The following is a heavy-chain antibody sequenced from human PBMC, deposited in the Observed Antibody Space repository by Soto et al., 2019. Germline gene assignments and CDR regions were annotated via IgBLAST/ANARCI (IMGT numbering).Heavy chain of an antibody. V-gene: IGHV3-23*01. J-gene: IGHJ5*02. CDR2: IRVGGGDT. CDR3: AKCSVGTVRTSGWCNWFDP. D-gene: IGHD6-19*01. Sequence: EVRLLESGGGLAQPGGSRRLSCAASGFTFSSSAMNWVRQAPGKGLEGVSSIRVGGGDTFYADSVRGRFTVSRDLSRNTLYLQMNTLRAEDTAIYSCAKCSVGTVRTSGWCNWFDPWGQGTLVTVSS. CDR1: GFTFSSSA.